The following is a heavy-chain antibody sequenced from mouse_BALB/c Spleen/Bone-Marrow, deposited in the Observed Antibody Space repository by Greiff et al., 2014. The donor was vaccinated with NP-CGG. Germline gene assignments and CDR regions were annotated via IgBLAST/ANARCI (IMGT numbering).Heavy chain of an antibody. J-gene: IGHJ2*01. Sequence: QVQLKESGAELVRPGTSVKVSCKASGYAFTNYLIEWVKQRPGQGLEWIGVLNPGSGGTNYNEKFKGKATVTADKSSSSAYMQLSSLTSDDSAVYFCARRIYYAMGYWGQGTTLTVSS. CDR3: ARRIYYAMGY. D-gene: IGHD2-1*01. CDR1: GYAFTNYL. CDR2: LNPGSGGT. V-gene: IGHV1-54*01.